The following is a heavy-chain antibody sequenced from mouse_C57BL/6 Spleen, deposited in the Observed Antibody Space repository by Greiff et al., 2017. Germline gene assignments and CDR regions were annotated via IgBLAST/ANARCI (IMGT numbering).Heavy chain of an antibody. D-gene: IGHD3-2*02. CDR1: GYAFTNYL. V-gene: IGHV1-54*01. J-gene: IGHJ4*01. CDR2: INPGSGGT. CDR3: ARSPQLRLPSMDY. Sequence: QVQLQQSGAELVRPGTSVKVSCKASGYAFTNYLIEWVKQRPGQGLEWIGVINPGSGGTNYNEKFKGKATLTAAKSSSTAYMQLSSLTSEDSAFYFCARSPQLRLPSMDYWGQGTSVTVSS.